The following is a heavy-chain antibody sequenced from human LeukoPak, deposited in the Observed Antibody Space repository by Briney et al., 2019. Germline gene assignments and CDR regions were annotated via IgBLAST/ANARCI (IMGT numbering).Heavy chain of an antibody. CDR3: ARAVGAMAALDY. J-gene: IGHJ4*02. V-gene: IGHV4-59*01. CDR1: GGSISSYY. Sequence: SETLSLTCTVSGGSISSYYWSWLRQPPGKGLEWIGYIYYSGSTNYNPSLKGRVTISVDTSKTEFSLKLSSVTAADTAVYYCARAVGAMAALDYWGQGTLVTVSS. CDR2: IYYSGST. D-gene: IGHD5-24*01.